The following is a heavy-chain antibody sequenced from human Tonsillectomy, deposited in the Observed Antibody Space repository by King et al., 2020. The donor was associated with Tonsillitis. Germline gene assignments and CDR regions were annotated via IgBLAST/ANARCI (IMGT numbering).Heavy chain of an antibody. CDR3: ARTLTIFGVVIEYYFDY. Sequence: VQLVESGPGLVKPSETLSLTCTVSAGSISSYYWSWIRQLPGKGLEWSGYIYYSGNTNYNTSLKSRVTISVDTSKKQFSLKLSSVIDADTAVYYCARTLTIFGVVIEYYFDYWGQGTLVTVSS. CDR1: AGSISSYY. D-gene: IGHD3-3*01. V-gene: IGHV4-59*08. J-gene: IGHJ4*02. CDR2: IYYSGNT.